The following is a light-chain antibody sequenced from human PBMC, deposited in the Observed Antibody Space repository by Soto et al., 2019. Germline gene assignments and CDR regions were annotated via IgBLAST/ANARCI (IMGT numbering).Light chain of an antibody. CDR3: QQYGSSPGWT. V-gene: IGKV3-20*01. Sequence: IVLTQSPGTLSLSPGERATLSCRASQSVSSSYLAWYQQKPGQAPRLLIYGASSSATGIPDRFSGSGSGTDFTLTISRLEPEDFAVYYCQQYGSSPGWTFGQGTKVEIK. CDR1: QSVSSSY. J-gene: IGKJ1*01. CDR2: GAS.